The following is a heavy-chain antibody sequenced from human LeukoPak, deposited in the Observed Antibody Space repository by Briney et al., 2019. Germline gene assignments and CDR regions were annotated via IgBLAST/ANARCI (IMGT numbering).Heavy chain of an antibody. V-gene: IGHV3-30*04. CDR2: ISYDGSNK. J-gene: IGHJ4*02. CDR3: AREAPGSCSSTSCPFDY. CDR1: GFTFSSYA. Sequence: GGSLRLSCAASGFTFSSYAMQWVRQAPGKGLEWVAVISYDGSNKYYEDSVKGRFTISRDNSKNTLYLQMNSLRAEDTAVYYCAREAPGSCSSTSCPFDYWGQGTLVTVSS. D-gene: IGHD2-2*01.